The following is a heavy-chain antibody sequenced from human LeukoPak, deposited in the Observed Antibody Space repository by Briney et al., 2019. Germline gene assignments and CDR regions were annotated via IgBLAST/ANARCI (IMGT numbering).Heavy chain of an antibody. Sequence: ASVKVSCKASGYTFKNYGITWVRQAPGQGLEWMGWIGTYNGNTDYAQKFQGRVIMTADTSTTTAHMELRSLRSDDTAVYYCARGRLKRVPFTKVAGALDYWGQGTRVTVSS. J-gene: IGHJ4*02. D-gene: IGHD6-19*01. CDR3: ARGRLKRVPFTKVAGALDY. V-gene: IGHV1-18*01. CDR2: IGTYNGNT. CDR1: GYTFKNYG.